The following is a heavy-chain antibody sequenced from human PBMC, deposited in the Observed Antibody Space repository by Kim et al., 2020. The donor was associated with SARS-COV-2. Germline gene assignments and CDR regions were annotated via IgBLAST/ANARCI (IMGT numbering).Heavy chain of an antibody. CDR3: AKDVWDYSGMDV. V-gene: IGHV3-23*01. CDR2: ISHDGTSS. Sequence: GGSLRLSCVASGFSFSCCAMTWVRQVPGKGPEWVSSISHDGTSSHYANSVRGRFTISRDDSKNTLYLLLNSLRGEDTALYYCAKDVWDYSGMDVWGQGTTVTVSS. D-gene: IGHD1-26*01. J-gene: IGHJ6*02. CDR1: GFSFSCCA.